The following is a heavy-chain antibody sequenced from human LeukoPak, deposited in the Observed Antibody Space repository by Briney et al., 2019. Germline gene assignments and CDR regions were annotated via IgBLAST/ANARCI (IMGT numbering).Heavy chain of an antibody. V-gene: IGHV4-59*08. CDR3: ARMGPAAAGIID. Sequence: SETLSLPCTVSGASISSNYWSWIRQPPGKGLEGIGKIYYSGSTNYNPSLKSRVTISIDRSKNQFSLKLSSVTAADTAVYYCARMGPAAAGIIDWGQRTLVTVSS. D-gene: IGHD6-13*01. CDR2: IYYSGST. CDR1: GASISSNY. J-gene: IGHJ4*02.